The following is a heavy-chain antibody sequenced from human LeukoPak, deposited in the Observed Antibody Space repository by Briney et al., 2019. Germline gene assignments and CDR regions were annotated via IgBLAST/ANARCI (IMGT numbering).Heavy chain of an antibody. V-gene: IGHV1-2*02. D-gene: IGHD3-10*01. CDR2: IDPNSGGT. CDR1: GYTFTDYY. J-gene: IGHJ4*02. Sequence: ASVKVSCKASGYTFTDYYMHWVRQAPGQGLEWMGWIDPNSGGTIYAQKFQGRVTMTRDTSISTAYMELSRLRSDDTAMYYCASVYGSGSYSGYWGQGTLVTVYS. CDR3: ASVYGSGSYSGY.